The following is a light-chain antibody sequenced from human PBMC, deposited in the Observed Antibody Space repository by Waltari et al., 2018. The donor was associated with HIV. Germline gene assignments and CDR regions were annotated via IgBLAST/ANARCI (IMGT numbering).Light chain of an antibody. Sequence: QSALTQPASVSGSPGQSITISCTGTYSDVGGYNYVSWFQQRPGKAPKLIVYEVTHRPSGASNRFSASKSGNTASLTISGVQAEDEADYYCSSYTSSSTLVFGGGTKLTVL. CDR2: EVT. J-gene: IGLJ2*01. CDR3: SSYTSSSTLV. V-gene: IGLV2-14*01. CDR1: YSDVGGYNY.